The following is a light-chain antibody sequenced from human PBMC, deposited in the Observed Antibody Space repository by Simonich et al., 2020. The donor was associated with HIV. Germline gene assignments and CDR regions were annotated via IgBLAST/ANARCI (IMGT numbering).Light chain of an antibody. V-gene: IGKV1-9*01. CDR3: QQLNSYPPT. CDR1: QGISSY. Sequence: IQLTQSPSFLSASVGDRVTITCRASQGISSYLAWYQQKPGKAPKLLIYAASTLQSGVPSRFSGSGSWTECTLTISSLQPEDFATYYCQQLNSYPPTFGGGTKVEIK. CDR2: AAS. J-gene: IGKJ4*01.